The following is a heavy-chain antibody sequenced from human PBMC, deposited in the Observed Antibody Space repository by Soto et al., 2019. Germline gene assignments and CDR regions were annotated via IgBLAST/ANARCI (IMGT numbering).Heavy chain of an antibody. J-gene: IGHJ4*02. Sequence: SETLSLTCDVSGASISSGGYSWSWLGPPPGAALEWIGYVYPGGTTYYTPSLKSRLSMSVDRSANQVPLRLRAVTAADTAIYYGARAYSRLSAYFDLWGQGTLVTVSS. D-gene: IGHD5-18*01. V-gene: IGHV4-30-2*01. CDR3: ARAYSRLSAYFDL. CDR1: GASISSGGYS. CDR2: VYPGGTT.